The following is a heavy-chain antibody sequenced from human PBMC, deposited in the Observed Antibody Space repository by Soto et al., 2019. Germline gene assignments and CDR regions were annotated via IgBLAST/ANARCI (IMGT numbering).Heavy chain of an antibody. D-gene: IGHD4-17*01. CDR1: GGSISSSSYY. CDR2: IYYSGST. CDR3: ARLSWVYGDPSGMDV. Sequence: QLQLQESGPGLVKPSETLSLTCTVSGGSISSSSYYWGWIRQPPGKGLEWIGSIYYSGSTYYNPSLKSRVTISVDTSKNQFSLKLSSVTAADTAVYYCARLSWVYGDPSGMDVWGQGTTVTVSS. V-gene: IGHV4-39*01. J-gene: IGHJ6*02.